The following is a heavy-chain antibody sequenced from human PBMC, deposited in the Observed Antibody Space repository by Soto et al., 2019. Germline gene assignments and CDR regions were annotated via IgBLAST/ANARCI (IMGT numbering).Heavy chain of an antibody. CDR1: GYTFTTQG. D-gene: IGHD2-15*01. V-gene: IGHV1-18*01. J-gene: IGHJ5*02. Sequence: QVQLVQSGAEVKKPGASVKVSCKASGYTFTTQGISWVRKVPGQGLEWMGWVRGDNGHTNYAQSLQGRVTMTTDTSTNSAYMELRSLRSDDTAVYYFARDLGYCRSGTCYREWFDPWGQGTLVTVSS. CDR3: ARDLGYCRSGTCYREWFDP. CDR2: VRGDNGHT.